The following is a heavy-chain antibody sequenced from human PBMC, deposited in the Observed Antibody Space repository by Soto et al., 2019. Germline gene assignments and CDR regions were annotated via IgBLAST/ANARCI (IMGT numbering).Heavy chain of an antibody. D-gene: IGHD5-12*01. CDR2: IYSGDTT. CDR1: GFTVRANY. J-gene: IGHJ4*02. Sequence: EVQLVESGGGLIQPGGSLRLSCAVSGFTVRANYMSWVRQAPGKGLEWVSVIYSGDTTYYADSVKGGFIISRDISKNTLYLQMNILRAEDTAVYYCHGYGYWGQGTLVTVSS. V-gene: IGHV3-53*01. CDR3: HGYGY.